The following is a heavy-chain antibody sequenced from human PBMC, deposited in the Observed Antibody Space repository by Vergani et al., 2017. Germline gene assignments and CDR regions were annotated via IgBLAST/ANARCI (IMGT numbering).Heavy chain of an antibody. D-gene: IGHD3-10*01. Sequence: QVQLQQWGAGLLQPSETLSLTCAVYGGSFSGYYWSWIRQPPGKGLEWIGEINHSGSTNYNPSLKSRVTISVDTSKNQFSLKLSSVTAADTAVYYCAGGGATVSGCGEPNYYYMDVWGKGTTVTVSS. J-gene: IGHJ6*03. CDR1: GGSFSGYY. CDR2: INHSGST. CDR3: AGGGATVSGCGEPNYYYMDV. V-gene: IGHV4-34*01.